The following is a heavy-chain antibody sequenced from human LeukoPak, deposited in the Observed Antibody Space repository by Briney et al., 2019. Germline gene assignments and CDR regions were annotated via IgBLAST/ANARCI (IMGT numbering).Heavy chain of an antibody. J-gene: IGHJ3*01. V-gene: IGHV4-59*01. CDR1: PGSISTYY. D-gene: IGHD5-24*01. CDR3: ARNLEMATITSPFDL. Sequence: SETLSLTCTVSPGSISTYYWNWIRQSPGKGLEWTGYIYYSGSTNYNPSLKSRVTISVDTSKNQLSLKLSSVTAADTAVYYCARNLEMATITSPFDLWGQGTMVTVSS. CDR2: IYYSGST.